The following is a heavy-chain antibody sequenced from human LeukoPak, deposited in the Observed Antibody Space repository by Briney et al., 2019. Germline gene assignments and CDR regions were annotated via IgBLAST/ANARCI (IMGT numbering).Heavy chain of an antibody. CDR2: IHSSGST. J-gene: IGHJ4*02. CDR1: GGTISSYY. V-gene: IGHV4-59*08. CDR3: ARLAGPRNFINY. D-gene: IGHD6-19*01. Sequence: SETLSLTCTVSGGTISSYYWNWIRQPPGKGLEWIGYIHSSGSTKYNPSLKSRVTISVDTSKNQFSLNLSSVTAADTAVYYCARLAGPRNFINYWGQGTLVTVSS.